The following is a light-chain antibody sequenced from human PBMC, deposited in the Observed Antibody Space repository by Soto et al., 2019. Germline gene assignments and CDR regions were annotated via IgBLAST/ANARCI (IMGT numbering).Light chain of an antibody. CDR3: QQRSNI. CDR1: QSVSSY. J-gene: IGKJ3*01. CDR2: DAS. Sequence: ENLFTQAPSCLSLSPGERATLSCRASQSVSSYLAWYQQKPGQAPRLLIYDASNRATGIPARFSGSGSGTDFTLTISSLEPEDFAVYYCQQRSNIFGPGTKVDI. V-gene: IGKV3-11*01.